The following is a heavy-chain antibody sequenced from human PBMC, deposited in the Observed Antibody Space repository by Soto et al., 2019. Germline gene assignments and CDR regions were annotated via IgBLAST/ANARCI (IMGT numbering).Heavy chain of an antibody. V-gene: IGHV1-8*01. Sequence: ASVKVSCKASGYTFSRYDINWVRQATGQGSEWMGWINPDNGDTEYAQKFQGRLTLTRDTSISTVYMDLSSLTSDDTAVYYCAREGAGGTAGYWGQGALVTVSS. CDR1: GYTFSRYD. D-gene: IGHD3-16*01. J-gene: IGHJ4*02. CDR3: AREGAGGTAGY. CDR2: INPDNGDT.